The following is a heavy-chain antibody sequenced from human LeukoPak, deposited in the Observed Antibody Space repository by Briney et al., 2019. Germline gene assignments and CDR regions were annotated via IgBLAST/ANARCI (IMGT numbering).Heavy chain of an antibody. CDR2: INTNTGNP. J-gene: IGHJ4*02. D-gene: IGHD5-12*01. CDR3: ARDRGGYVAY. Sequence: ASVKVSCKASGYTFAMYAINWVRQAPGQGLEWMGWINTNTGNPTYAQGFTGRFVFSSDTSVSTAYLQINSLKAEDTAVYYCARDRGGYVAYWGQGTLVTVSS. V-gene: IGHV7-4-1*02. CDR1: GYTFAMYA.